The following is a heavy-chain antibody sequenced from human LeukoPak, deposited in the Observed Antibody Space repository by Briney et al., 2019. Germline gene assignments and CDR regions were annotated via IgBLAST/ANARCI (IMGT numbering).Heavy chain of an antibody. CDR2: ISSGGDII. Sequence: PGGSLRLSCAAPGFTFTDHYMSWVRQAPGKGLEWVSYISSGGDIIYYADSVKGRFTISRDNAKNSLFLQMNSLRAEDTAVYYCTREDYYYASGHWAQGTLVTVSS. V-gene: IGHV3-11*04. J-gene: IGHJ4*02. CDR3: TREDYYYASGH. D-gene: IGHD3-10*01. CDR1: GFTFTDHY.